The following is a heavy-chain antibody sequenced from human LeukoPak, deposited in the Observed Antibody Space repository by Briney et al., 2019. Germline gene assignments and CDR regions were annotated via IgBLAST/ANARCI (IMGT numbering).Heavy chain of an antibody. CDR2: INHSGST. Sequence: SETLSLTCTVYGGSFSGYYWSWIRQPPGKGLEWIGEINHSGSTNYNPSLKSRVTISVDTSKNQFSLKLSSVTAEDTAVYYCARGYCSSTSCSTIYYFDYWGQGTLVTVSS. CDR1: GGSFSGYY. D-gene: IGHD2-2*01. CDR3: ARGYCSSTSCSTIYYFDY. J-gene: IGHJ4*02. V-gene: IGHV4-34*01.